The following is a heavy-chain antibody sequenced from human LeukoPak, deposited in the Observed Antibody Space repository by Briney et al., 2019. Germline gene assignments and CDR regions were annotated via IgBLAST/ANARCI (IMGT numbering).Heavy chain of an antibody. Sequence: GGSLRLSCVVSGFNFSNYWMNWVRQAPGKGLEWVANIKHDGSEKYYVDSVKGRFSISRDNAKKSLYLQMNSLRAEDTAVYYCARALSHCLHYWGQGTLVTVSS. CDR3: ARALSHCLHY. V-gene: IGHV3-7*01. J-gene: IGHJ4*02. CDR2: IKHDGSEK. CDR1: GFNFSNYW. D-gene: IGHD3-16*01.